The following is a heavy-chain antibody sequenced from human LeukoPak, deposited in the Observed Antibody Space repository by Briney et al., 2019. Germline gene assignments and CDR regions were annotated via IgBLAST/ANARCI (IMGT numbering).Heavy chain of an antibody. CDR3: AKDRYGSGSYTDY. V-gene: IGHV3-43*02. D-gene: IGHD3-10*01. Sequence: PGGSLRLSSAAPGFTFADYAIHWVRPAPRKGLEWVSLISGGGGSTYYADSVKGRLTISRDNSKNCLYLQRNSLRTEDTALYYCAKDRYGSGSYTDYWGRGTLVTVSS. J-gene: IGHJ4*02. CDR1: GFTFADYA. CDR2: ISGGGGST.